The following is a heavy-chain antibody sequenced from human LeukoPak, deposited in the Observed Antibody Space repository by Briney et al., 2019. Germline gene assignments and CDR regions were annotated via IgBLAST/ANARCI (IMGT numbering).Heavy chain of an antibody. CDR1: GFTFSSYA. D-gene: IGHD3-3*01. J-gene: IGHJ4*02. CDR2: ISSNGGST. Sequence: GGSLRLSCAASGFTFSSYAMHWVRQAPGKGLEYVSAISSNGGSTYYANSVKGRLTISRDNSKNTLYLQMGSLRAEDMAVYYCARDGRKATYYDFWSSTGYFDYWGQGTLVTVSS. V-gene: IGHV3-64*01. CDR3: ARDGRKATYYDFWSSTGYFDY.